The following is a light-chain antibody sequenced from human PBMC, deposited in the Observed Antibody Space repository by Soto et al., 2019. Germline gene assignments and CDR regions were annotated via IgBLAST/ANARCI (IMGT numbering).Light chain of an antibody. J-gene: IGKJ5*01. V-gene: IGKV3-20*01. CDR1: QSVSSNY. CDR2: GAS. Sequence: EIVLTQSPGTLSLSPGDRATLSCRASQSVSSNYLAWYQQKPGQAPSLLIYGASSRATGIPDRFSGSGSGTDFTLTISRLAPEDFAMYYCQQYGTSAPITFGQGTRLEIE. CDR3: QQYGTSAPIT.